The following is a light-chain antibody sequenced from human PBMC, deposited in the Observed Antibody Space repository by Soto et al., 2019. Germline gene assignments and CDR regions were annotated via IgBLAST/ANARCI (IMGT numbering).Light chain of an antibody. CDR3: SSYTSSSSYV. CDR2: DVS. V-gene: IGLV2-14*01. Sequence: SVLTQPASVFGAPGPSITISCPGNSSDVGGYNYVSWYQQHPGKAPKLMIYDVSNRPSGVSNRFSGSKSGNTASLTISGLQAEDEADYYCSSYTSSSSYVFGTGTKVTVL. CDR1: SSDVGGYNY. J-gene: IGLJ1*01.